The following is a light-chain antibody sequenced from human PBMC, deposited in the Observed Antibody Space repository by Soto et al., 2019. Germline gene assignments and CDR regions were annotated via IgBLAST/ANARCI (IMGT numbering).Light chain of an antibody. CDR3: QQSYSAPIT. Sequence: DIQMTQSPSSLSASVGDRVIITCRASQSISNYLNWYQQKPGKAPKLLIFAASSLQSGVPSRFSGSGSGTNFTLTISSLQPEDFAAYYCQQSYSAPITFGQGTDWRL. J-gene: IGKJ5*01. V-gene: IGKV1-39*01. CDR2: AAS. CDR1: QSISNY.